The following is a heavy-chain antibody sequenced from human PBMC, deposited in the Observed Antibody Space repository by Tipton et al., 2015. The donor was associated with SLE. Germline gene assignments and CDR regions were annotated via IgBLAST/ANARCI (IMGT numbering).Heavy chain of an antibody. V-gene: IGHV4-59*11. CDR2: IYPSGIT. Sequence: TLSLTCTVSGGSISSHFWSWIRQPPGKGLEWIGYIYPSGITNYNPSLKSRVTISVATSKNQLSLRLNSVTAADTAVYYCARSEKWLQPYFDYWGQGTLVTVSS. D-gene: IGHD5-24*01. CDR3: ARSEKWLQPYFDY. CDR1: GGSISSHF. J-gene: IGHJ4*02.